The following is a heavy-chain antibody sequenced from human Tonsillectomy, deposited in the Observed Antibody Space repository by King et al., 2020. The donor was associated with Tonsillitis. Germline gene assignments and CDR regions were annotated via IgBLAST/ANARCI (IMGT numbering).Heavy chain of an antibody. J-gene: IGHJ6*02. CDR1: GFTFSNYG. D-gene: IGHD3-10*01. Sequence: VQLVESGGGVVQPGRSLRLSCATSGFTFSNYGMHWVRQAPGKGLEWVAVISYDGNNKYYADSVKGRFTISRDNSKNTLYLQMNSLRAEDTAVFYCAKSLPGVRAYYYGTYAGAQGTTVTASS. V-gene: IGHV3-30*18. CDR3: AKSLPGVRAYYYGTYA. CDR2: ISYDGNNK.